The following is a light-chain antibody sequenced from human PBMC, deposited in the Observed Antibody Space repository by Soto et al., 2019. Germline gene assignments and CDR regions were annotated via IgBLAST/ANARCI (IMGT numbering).Light chain of an antibody. V-gene: IGLV4-69*01. Sequence: QPVLTQSPSASASLGASVKLTCTLSSGHSSYAIAWHQQQPEKGPQYLMKLNSDGSHSKGDGIPERFSGSSSGAERYLTISSLQSEDEADYYCQTWGTGPWVFGGGTKLTVL. J-gene: IGLJ3*02. CDR2: LNSDGSH. CDR3: QTWGTGPWV. CDR1: SGHSSYA.